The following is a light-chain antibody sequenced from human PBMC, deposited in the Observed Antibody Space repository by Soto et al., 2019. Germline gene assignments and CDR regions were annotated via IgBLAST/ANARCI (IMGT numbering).Light chain of an antibody. Sequence: EMVLTQSPGTLSLSPGKRAPLSCRASQSVSSSYLAWYQQKPGQAPRLLIYGASSRATGIPDRFSGSRSGTDFTLTISRLEPEDFAVYYCHQYRSSSWTFGQGTKVDI. CDR2: GAS. CDR1: QSVSSSY. V-gene: IGKV3-20*01. CDR3: HQYRSSSWT. J-gene: IGKJ1*01.